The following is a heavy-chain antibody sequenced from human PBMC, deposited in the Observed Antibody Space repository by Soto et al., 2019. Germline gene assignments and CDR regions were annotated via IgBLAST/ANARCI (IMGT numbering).Heavy chain of an antibody. Sequence: SETLSLTCAVYGGSFSGYYWSWIRQPPGKGLEWIGEINHSGSTNYNPSLKSRVTISVDTSKNQFSLKLSSVTAADTAVYYCARGVAGARRLGWFDPWGQRTLVTVPS. CDR3: ARGVAGARRLGWFDP. V-gene: IGHV4-34*01. J-gene: IGHJ5*02. CDR1: GGSFSGYY. D-gene: IGHD6-19*01. CDR2: INHSGST.